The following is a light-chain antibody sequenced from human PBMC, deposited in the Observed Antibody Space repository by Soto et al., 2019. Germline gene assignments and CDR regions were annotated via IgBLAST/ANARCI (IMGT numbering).Light chain of an antibody. CDR2: EVT. V-gene: IGLV2-14*01. CDR1: STDGGDYDC. Sequence: QSALTQPASVSGSPGQSITISCTGTSTDGGDYDCVSWYQQHPAKAPKLIIYEVTNRPSGVSDRFSGSKSGYTASLTISGLRAEDEADYYCTSCTAAGTLDVAFGGGTKGTVL. J-gene: IGLJ2*01. CDR3: TSCTAAGTLDVA.